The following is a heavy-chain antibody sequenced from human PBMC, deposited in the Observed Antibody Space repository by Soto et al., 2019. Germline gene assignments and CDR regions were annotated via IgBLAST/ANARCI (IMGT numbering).Heavy chain of an antibody. CDR1: GFNFSIYA. J-gene: IGHJ4*02. D-gene: IGHD4-4*01. V-gene: IGHV3-30*04. CDR2: ISYDGSQK. Sequence: LRLSCAASGFNFSIYAMHWVRRAPGKGLDWVAVISYDGSQKYYADSVKGRFTISRDNTKNTVYLRMGSLRAEDTAVYYCATDVDYTPFDYWGQGTLVTVSS. CDR3: ATDVDYTPFDY.